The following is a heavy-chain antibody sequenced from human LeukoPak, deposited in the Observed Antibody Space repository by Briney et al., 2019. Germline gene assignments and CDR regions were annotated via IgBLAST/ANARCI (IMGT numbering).Heavy chain of an antibody. J-gene: IGHJ4*02. CDR3: ARLLGAVAGTSATTLPDY. D-gene: IGHD6-19*01. V-gene: IGHV4-30-2*03. CDR1: GGSISSGGYY. Sequence: PSQTLSLTCTVSGGSISSGGYYWSWSRQPPGKGLEWIGYIFHSGSTYYNPSLKSRVTISVDTSKNQFSLKLSSVTAADTAVYYCARLLGAVAGTSATTLPDYWGQGTLVTVSS. CDR2: IFHSGST.